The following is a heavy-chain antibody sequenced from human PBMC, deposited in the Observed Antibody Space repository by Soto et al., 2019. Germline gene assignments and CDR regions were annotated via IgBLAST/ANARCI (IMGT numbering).Heavy chain of an antibody. CDR1: GYTFTSDY. J-gene: IGHJ4*02. CDR3: ARGIAVAGTILDY. Sequence: ASVKVSFKASGYTFTSDYMHWVRQDPGQGLEWMGIINPSGGSTSYAQKFQGRVTMTRDTSTSTVYMELSSLRSEDTAVYYCARGIAVAGTILDYWGQGTLVTVSS. V-gene: IGHV1-46*03. CDR2: INPSGGST. D-gene: IGHD6-19*01.